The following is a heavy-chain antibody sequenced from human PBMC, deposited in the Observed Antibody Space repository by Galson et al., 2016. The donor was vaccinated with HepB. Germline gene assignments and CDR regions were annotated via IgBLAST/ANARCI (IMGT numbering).Heavy chain of an antibody. Sequence: SLRLSCAASGFTFSGYAMHWVRQAPGRGLEYVSATSSNGGTTYYADSVKGRFTISRDNSKNTLCLQMNSLRAEDTALYYCAKDLGSYYGSGSYRDYNYGMDVWGQGTTVTVSS. V-gene: IGHV3-64*04. J-gene: IGHJ6*02. D-gene: IGHD3-10*01. CDR3: AKDLGSYYGSGSYRDYNYGMDV. CDR1: GFTFSGYA. CDR2: TSSNGGTT.